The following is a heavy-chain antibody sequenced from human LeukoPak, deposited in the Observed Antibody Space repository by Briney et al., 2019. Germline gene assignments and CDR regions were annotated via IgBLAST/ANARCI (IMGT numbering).Heavy chain of an antibody. V-gene: IGHV4-39*07. CDR2: IYYSGST. J-gene: IGHJ6*02. CDR3: ARDSLWFGELYYYYYGMDV. CDR1: GGSISSSSYY. Sequence: SETLSLTCTVSGGSISSSSYYWGWIRQPPGKGLEWIGSIYYSGSTYYNPSLKSRVTISVDTSKNQFSLKLSSVTAADTAVYYCARDSLWFGELYYYYYGMDVWGQGTTVTVSS. D-gene: IGHD3-10*01.